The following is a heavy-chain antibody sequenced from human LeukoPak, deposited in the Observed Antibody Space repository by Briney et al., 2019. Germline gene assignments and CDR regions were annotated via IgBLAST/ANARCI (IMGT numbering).Heavy chain of an antibody. Sequence: PGGSLRLSCAASGFTFSSSDMNWVRQAPGKGLEWVSYITSSSSTICYADSVKGRFTISRDNAKNSLYLQMNSLRDEDTAAYYCARDRDGDPSFEYWGQGTLVTVSS. V-gene: IGHV3-48*02. CDR2: ITSSSSTI. J-gene: IGHJ4*02. CDR1: GFTFSSSD. CDR3: ARDRDGDPSFEY. D-gene: IGHD4-17*01.